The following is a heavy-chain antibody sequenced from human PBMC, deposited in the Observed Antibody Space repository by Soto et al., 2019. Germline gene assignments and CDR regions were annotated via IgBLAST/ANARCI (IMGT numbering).Heavy chain of an antibody. V-gene: IGHV3-33*01. J-gene: IGHJ6*02. Sequence: PGGSLRLSCAAAGFPFRTYGMHWVRQAPGKGLEWVAVIWYNGGNKYYADSVKGRFTISRDNSKNTQYLQMNSLRAEDTAVYYCARLGDSSSNAPSYHFYSMDVWGQGTTVTVSS. CDR2: IWYNGGNK. D-gene: IGHD6-6*01. CDR3: ARLGDSSSNAPSYHFYSMDV. CDR1: GFPFRTYG.